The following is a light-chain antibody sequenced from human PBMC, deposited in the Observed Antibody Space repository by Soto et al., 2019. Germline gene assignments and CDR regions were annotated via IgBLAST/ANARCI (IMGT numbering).Light chain of an antibody. CDR1: QTISSW. V-gene: IGKV1-5*01. Sequence: IHMTHSPSTLSASFGYRFTITFRSSQTISSWLAWYQQKPGKAPKVLIYDASNLESGVPSRFSGSGSGTEFTLTISSLQPDDFATYYCQECNTYSSGPFGQGTKVDIK. J-gene: IGKJ1*01. CDR2: DAS. CDR3: QECNTYSSGP.